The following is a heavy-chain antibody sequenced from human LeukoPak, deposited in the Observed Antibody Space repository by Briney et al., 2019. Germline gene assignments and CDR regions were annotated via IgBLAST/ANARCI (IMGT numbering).Heavy chain of an antibody. CDR3: ARTIEMATIAHYGMDV. J-gene: IGHJ6*02. D-gene: IGHD5-12*01. V-gene: IGHV4-59*01. CDR1: GGSFSGYY. Sequence: SETLSLTCAVYGGSFSGYYWSWIRQPPGKGLEWIGYIYYSGSTNYNPSLKSRVTISVDTSKNQFSLKLSSVTAADTAVYYCARTIEMATIAHYGMDVWGQGATATVSS. CDR2: IYYSGST.